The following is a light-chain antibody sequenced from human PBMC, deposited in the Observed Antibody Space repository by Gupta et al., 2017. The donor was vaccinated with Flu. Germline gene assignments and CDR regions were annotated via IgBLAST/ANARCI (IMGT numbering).Light chain of an antibody. Sequence: DIVITQSPDSLAVSLGERATINCRSSQSVLYSSNNKNYIAWYQQKPGQPPKVLIYWASTRESGVPDRFSGSGSGAEFTLTINSLRAEDVAVYYCQQYYNTPYTFGQGTKPEIK. CDR2: WAS. CDR1: QSVLYSSNNKNY. J-gene: IGKJ2*01. V-gene: IGKV4-1*01. CDR3: QQYYNTPYT.